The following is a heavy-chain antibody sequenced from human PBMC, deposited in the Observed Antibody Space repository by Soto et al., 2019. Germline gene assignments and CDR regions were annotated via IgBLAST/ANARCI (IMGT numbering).Heavy chain of an antibody. Sequence: QVQLLQSGAEVKKPGSSMKVSCKASGGTFSNYAISWVRQAPGQGLEWMGGFIPIFGTTNYAQNFQGRVTITADESTGTAYMELTSLRSEDTAVDYCARAMVPSTNYFYAMDVWGQGTTVTVSS. D-gene: IGHD2-15*01. CDR2: FIPIFGTT. J-gene: IGHJ6*02. CDR1: GGTFSNYA. V-gene: IGHV1-69*12. CDR3: ARAMVPSTNYFYAMDV.